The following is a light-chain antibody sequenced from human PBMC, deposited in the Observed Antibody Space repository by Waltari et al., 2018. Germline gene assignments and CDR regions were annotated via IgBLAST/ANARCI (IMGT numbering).Light chain of an antibody. J-gene: IGKJ2*01. CDR3: PQYNILYT. CDR1: QSIFNW. V-gene: IGKV1-5*03. CDR2: KAS. Sequence: DIQMTQSPSTLSASVGDRVTITCRASQSIFNWLAWYQQKPGKAPKLLISKASSLESGVPSRFCGSGSETEFTFSISSLQPDDFATYFCPQYNILYTSGQGTTLNI.